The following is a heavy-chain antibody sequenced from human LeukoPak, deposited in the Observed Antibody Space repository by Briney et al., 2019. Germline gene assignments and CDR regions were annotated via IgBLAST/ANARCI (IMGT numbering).Heavy chain of an antibody. V-gene: IGHV1-69*13. CDR2: IIPIFGTA. D-gene: IGHD2-2*01. J-gene: IGHJ5*02. Sequence: ASVKVSCKASGGTFSSYAISWVRQAPGQGLEWMGGIIPIFGTANYAQKFQGRVTITADESTSTAYMELSSLRSVDTAVYYCAREREVVPAAKVWFDPWGQGTLVTVSS. CDR1: GGTFSSYA. CDR3: AREREVVPAAKVWFDP.